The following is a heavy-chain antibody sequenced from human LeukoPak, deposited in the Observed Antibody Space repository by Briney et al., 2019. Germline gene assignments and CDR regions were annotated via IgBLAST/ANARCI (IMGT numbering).Heavy chain of an antibody. J-gene: IGHJ4*02. V-gene: IGHV1-69*13. CDR3: AIMPLGYSSSWSDLNLDY. D-gene: IGHD6-13*01. CDR2: IIPIFGTA. Sequence: SVKVSCKASGGTFSSYAISWVRQAPGQGLEWMGGIIPIFGTANYAQKFQGRVTITADESTSTAYMELSSLRSEDTAVYYCAIMPLGYSSSWSDLNLDYWGQGTLVTVSS. CDR1: GGTFSSYA.